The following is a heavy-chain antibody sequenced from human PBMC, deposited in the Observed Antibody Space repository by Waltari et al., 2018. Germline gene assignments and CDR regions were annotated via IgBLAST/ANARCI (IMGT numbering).Heavy chain of an antibody. CDR1: GCSLSRGYYY. Sequence: QVQLQESGPGLVKPSQPLSLTCPVSGCSLSRGYYYWSWIRQAPGKGLEWVSYISSRGSTIYYADSVKGRFTISRDNAKNSLYLQMNSLRAEDTAVYYCARGESSSWGQGTLVTVSS. CDR3: ARGESSS. CDR2: ISSRGSTI. D-gene: IGHD6-13*01. V-gene: IGHV3-11*01. J-gene: IGHJ4*02.